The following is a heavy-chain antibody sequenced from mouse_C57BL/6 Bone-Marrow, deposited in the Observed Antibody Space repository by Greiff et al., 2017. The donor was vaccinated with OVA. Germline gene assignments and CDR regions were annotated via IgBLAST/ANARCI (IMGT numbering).Heavy chain of an antibody. CDR3: TRLAYGSSYDAMDY. CDR2: IDPETGGT. J-gene: IGHJ4*01. CDR1: GYTFTDYE. D-gene: IGHD1-1*01. V-gene: IGHV1-15*01. Sequence: VQLQQSGAELVRPGASVTLSCKASGYTFTDYEMHWVKQTPVHGLEWIGAIDPETGGTAYNQKFKGKAILTADKSSSTAYMELRSLTSEDSAVYYCTRLAYGSSYDAMDYWGQGTSVTVSS.